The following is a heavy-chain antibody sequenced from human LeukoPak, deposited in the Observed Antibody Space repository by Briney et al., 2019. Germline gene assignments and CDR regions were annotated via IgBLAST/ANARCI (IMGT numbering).Heavy chain of an antibody. CDR1: GFTFSSYG. J-gene: IGHJ4*02. Sequence: GGSLRLSCAASGFTFSSYGMSWVRQAPGKGLEWVSAISGSDGSTYYADSVKGRFTISRDNSKNTLYLQMNSLRAEDTAVYYCAKSGVRGVIIGPCFDYWGQGTLVTVSS. V-gene: IGHV3-23*01. CDR3: AKSGVRGVIIGPCFDY. D-gene: IGHD3-10*01. CDR2: ISGSDGST.